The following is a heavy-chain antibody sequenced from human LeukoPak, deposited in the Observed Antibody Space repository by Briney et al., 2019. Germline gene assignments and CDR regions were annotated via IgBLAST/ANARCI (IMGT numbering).Heavy chain of an antibody. Sequence: SDTLSLTCTVSGNSISSGDNYWSWLRQPAGTGLEWIERIYTSGSTNYNPSLKSRVTISGDTSKNQFSLRLSSVTAADTAVYYCARASYSYDINGWVPFDYWGQGTLVTVSS. CDR2: IYTSGST. CDR1: GNSISSGDNY. V-gene: IGHV4-61*02. CDR3: ARASYSYDINGWVPFDY. J-gene: IGHJ4*02. D-gene: IGHD3-22*01.